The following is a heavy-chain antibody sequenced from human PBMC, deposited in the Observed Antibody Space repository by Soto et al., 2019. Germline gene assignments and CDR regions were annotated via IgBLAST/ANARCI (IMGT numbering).Heavy chain of an antibody. CDR1: GYTFISYD. Sequence: ASVKVSCKTSGYTFISYDINWVRQATGQGLEWMGWMNPNSGNTGYAQKFQGRVTMTRNTSISTASMELSGLRFEDTAVYYCARGDSTDCSNGVCSFFYNHDMDVWGQGTTVTVSS. CDR2: MNPNSGNT. V-gene: IGHV1-8*01. D-gene: IGHD2-8*01. J-gene: IGHJ6*02. CDR3: ARGDSTDCSNGVCSFFYNHDMDV.